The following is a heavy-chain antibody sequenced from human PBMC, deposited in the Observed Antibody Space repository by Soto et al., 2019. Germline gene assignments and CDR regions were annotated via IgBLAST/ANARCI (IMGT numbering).Heavy chain of an antibody. V-gene: IGHV3-30*18. CDR1: GFTFSSYG. Sequence: GGSLRLSCAASGFTFSSYGMHWVRQAPGKGLEWVAVISYDGSNKYYADSVKGRFTIPRDNSKNTLYLQMNSLRAEDTAVYYCAKNSISGSDVYFDFWGQGTLVTVSS. CDR2: ISYDGSNK. D-gene: IGHD1-26*01. CDR3: AKNSISGSDVYFDF. J-gene: IGHJ4*02.